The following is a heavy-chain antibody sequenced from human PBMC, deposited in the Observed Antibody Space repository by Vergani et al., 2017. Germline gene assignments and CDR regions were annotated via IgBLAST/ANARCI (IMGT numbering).Heavy chain of an antibody. D-gene: IGHD4-11*01. CDR3: ARVNTETNGHLYYYYYMDV. V-gene: IGHV4-34*01. CDR2: IDHTGRP. Sequence: QVQLQQWGGGLLKPSETLSLTCVVNGGSFTSYHWTWIRQSPGEGLEWVGDIDHTGRPDYNPSLKRRLTMSVDKSRNQLSLTLNSMTATDTAIYFCARVNTETNGHLYYYYYMDVWGQGTAVTVS. J-gene: IGHJ6*03. CDR1: GGSFTSYH.